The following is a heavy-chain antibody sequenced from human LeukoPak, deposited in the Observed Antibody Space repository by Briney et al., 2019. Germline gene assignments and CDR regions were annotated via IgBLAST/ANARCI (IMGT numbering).Heavy chain of an antibody. D-gene: IGHD4-17*01. Sequence: KASETLSLTCTVSGVSISSSNSYWGWIRQPPGNGLEWIGSIYYSGNTYYNASLKSQVSISIDTSKNQFSLRLTSVTAADTAVYYWARDYGDYVVGFDYWGQGTLVTVSS. CDR3: ARDYGDYVVGFDY. J-gene: IGHJ4*02. CDR1: GVSISSSNSY. CDR2: IYYSGNT. V-gene: IGHV4-39*02.